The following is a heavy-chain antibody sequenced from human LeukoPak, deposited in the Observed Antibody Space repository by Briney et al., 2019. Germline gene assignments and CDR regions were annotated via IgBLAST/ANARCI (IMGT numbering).Heavy chain of an antibody. J-gene: IGHJ4*02. CDR2: IYCSGST. V-gene: IGHV4-31*03. CDR3: ARGGRYSYVI. CDR1: GGSISRGGYY. Sequence: PSQTLSLTCTVSGGSISRGGYYWSWIRQHPGKGLEWIGYIYCSGSTYYNPSLKSRVTISVDTSKNQFSLKLSSVTAADTAVYYCARGGRYSYVIWGQGTLVTVSS. D-gene: IGHD5-18*01.